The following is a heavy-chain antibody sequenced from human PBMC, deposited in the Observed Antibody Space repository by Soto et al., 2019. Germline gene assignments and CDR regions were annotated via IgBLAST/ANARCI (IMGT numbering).Heavy chain of an antibody. CDR2: IKQDGSEK. D-gene: IGHD3-3*01. Sequence: EVQLVESGGGLVQPGGSLRLSCAASGFTFSSYWMSWVRQAPGKGLEWVANIKQDGSEKYYVDSVKGRFTISRDNAKNSLYLQMNSLRAEDTAVYYCARDLGYDFWSGYPQLNWFDPWGQGTLVTVSS. CDR3: ARDLGYDFWSGYPQLNWFDP. J-gene: IGHJ5*02. CDR1: GFTFSSYW. V-gene: IGHV3-7*01.